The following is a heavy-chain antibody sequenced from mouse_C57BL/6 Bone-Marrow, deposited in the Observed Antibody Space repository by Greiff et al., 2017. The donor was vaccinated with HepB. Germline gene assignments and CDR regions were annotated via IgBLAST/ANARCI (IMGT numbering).Heavy chain of an antibody. CDR3: AREDDGYYMDY. CDR1: GFTFSSYA. V-gene: IGHV5-4*01. Sequence: EVKLQESGGGLVKPGGSLKLSCAASGFTFSSYAMSWVRQTPEKRLEWVATISDGGSYTYYPDNVKGRFTISRDNAKNNLYLQMSHLKSEDTAMYYCAREDDGYYMDYWGQGTSVTVSS. D-gene: IGHD2-3*01. J-gene: IGHJ4*01. CDR2: ISDGGSYT.